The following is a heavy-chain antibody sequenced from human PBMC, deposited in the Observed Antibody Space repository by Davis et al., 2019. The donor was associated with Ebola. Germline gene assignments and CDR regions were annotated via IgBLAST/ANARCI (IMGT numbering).Heavy chain of an antibody. J-gene: IGHJ4*02. CDR2: INAGNGNT. D-gene: IGHD7-27*01. CDR3: VGERPGTGIYDY. V-gene: IGHV1-3*01. CDR1: GFTFSSYG. Sequence: GESLKISCVASGFTFSSYGMHWVRQAPGQGLEWMGWINAGNGNTQYAQKFQGRVTITRDTSANTAYVEVSSLRSEDTAVFYCVGERPGTGIYDYWGQGTLVTVSS.